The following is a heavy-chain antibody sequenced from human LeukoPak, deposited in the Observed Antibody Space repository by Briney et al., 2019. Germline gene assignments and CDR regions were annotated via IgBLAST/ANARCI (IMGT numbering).Heavy chain of an antibody. CDR3: ARDKSGFDY. J-gene: IGHJ4*02. CDR2: INHDGSEK. D-gene: IGHD3-3*01. Sequence: PGGSLRLSCAASGFTFSNYWMSWVRQAPRKGLEWVANINHDGSEKYYVDAVEGRFIISRDNAKNTLYLQMNSLRAEDTAVYYCARDKSGFDYWGQGTQVTVSS. V-gene: IGHV3-7*01. CDR1: GFTFSNYW.